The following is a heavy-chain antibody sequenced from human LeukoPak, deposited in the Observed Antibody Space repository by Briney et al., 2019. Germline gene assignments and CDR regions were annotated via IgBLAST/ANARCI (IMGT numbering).Heavy chain of an antibody. J-gene: IGHJ6*02. CDR3: ARPRLRHYYGMDV. CDR2: ISGSGGYT. Sequence: GGSLRLSCVGSGFTFSDYYMSWVRQAPGKGLEWVSFISGSGGYTNYVDSVKGRFTISRDNARKSLYLQMNNLRAEDTAVYYCARPRLRHYYGMDVWGQGTTVTVSS. D-gene: IGHD4-17*01. V-gene: IGHV3-11*06. CDR1: GFTFSDYY.